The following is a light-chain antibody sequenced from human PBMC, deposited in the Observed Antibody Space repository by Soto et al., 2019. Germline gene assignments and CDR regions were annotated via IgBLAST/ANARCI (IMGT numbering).Light chain of an antibody. CDR2: AAS. V-gene: IGKV1-39*01. J-gene: IGKJ4*01. CDR3: QQSYSTPLT. CDR1: QSISSY. Sequence: DIQMTQSPSSLSASVGDRVTITCRASQSISSYLNWYQQKPGKAPKLLIYAASSLQSGVPSRFSGSGSGTDFTLTISSLQHEDFATYYCQQSYSTPLTFGGGTNVDIK.